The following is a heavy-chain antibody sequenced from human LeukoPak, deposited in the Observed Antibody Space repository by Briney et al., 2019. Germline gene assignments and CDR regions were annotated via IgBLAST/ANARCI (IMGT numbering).Heavy chain of an antibody. CDR1: GFTFISYA. J-gene: IGHJ4*02. Sequence: GGSLRLSCAASGFTFISYAMSWVRQAPGMGLEWVSGISGGSDGTYYADSVEGRFTISRDNSKNTLYLQMNSLRAEDTAIYYCAKGSSGYIYGDYWGQGTLVTVSS. D-gene: IGHD5-18*01. V-gene: IGHV3-23*01. CDR3: AKGSSGYIYGDY. CDR2: ISGGSDGT.